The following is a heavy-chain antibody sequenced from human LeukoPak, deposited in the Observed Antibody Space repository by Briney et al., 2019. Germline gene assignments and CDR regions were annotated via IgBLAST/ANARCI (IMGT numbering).Heavy chain of an antibody. J-gene: IGHJ5*02. CDR3: AREAVVGGYCSSTSYYRYNWFDP. CDR1: GYTFTSYG. V-gene: IGHV1-18*01. CDR2: ISAYNGNT. Sequence: ASVKVSCKASGYTFTSYGISWVRQAPGQGLEWMGWISAYNGNTNYAQKLQGRVTMTTDTSTSTAYMELRSLRSDDTAVYYCAREAVVGGYCSSTSYYRYNWFDPWGQGTLVTVSS. D-gene: IGHD2-2*01.